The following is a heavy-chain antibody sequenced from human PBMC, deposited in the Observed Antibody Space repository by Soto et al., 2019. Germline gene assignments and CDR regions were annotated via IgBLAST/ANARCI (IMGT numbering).Heavy chain of an antibody. Sequence: GGSLRLSWAASGCTFSSYAMHWVRQAPGKGLEYVSAISSNGGSTYYANSVKGRFTISRDNSKNTLYLQMGSLRAEDMAVYYCARGPGYYFDYWGQGTLVTVSS. J-gene: IGHJ4*02. CDR3: ARGPGYYFDY. V-gene: IGHV3-64*01. CDR2: ISSNGGST. CDR1: GCTFSSYA.